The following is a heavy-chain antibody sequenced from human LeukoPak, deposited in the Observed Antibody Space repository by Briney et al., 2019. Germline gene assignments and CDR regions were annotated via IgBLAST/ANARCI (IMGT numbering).Heavy chain of an antibody. CDR2: IRTSSSYI. CDR1: GFTFSSYS. V-gene: IGHV3-21*01. J-gene: IGHJ4*02. CDR3: AREIYWSNYYTPQDDY. Sequence: GGSLRLSCAASGFTFSSYSMNWVRQAPGKGLEWVSSIRTSSSYINYADSVKGRFTISRDNAKNSLYLQKNSLRAEDTAVYYCAREIYWSNYYTPQDDYWGQGTLVTVSS. D-gene: IGHD3-3*01.